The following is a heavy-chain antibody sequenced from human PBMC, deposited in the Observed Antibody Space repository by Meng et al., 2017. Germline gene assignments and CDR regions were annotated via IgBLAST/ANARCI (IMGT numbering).Heavy chain of an antibody. V-gene: IGHV4-39*07. J-gene: IGHJ5*02. CDR3: ARGERQWLVRSGNWCDP. D-gene: IGHD6-19*01. CDR1: GGSISSSSYY. Sequence: GSLRLSCTVSGGSISSSSYYWGWIRQPPGKGLEWIGSIYYSGSTYYNPSLKSRVAISVDTSKNQFSLKLSSVTAADTAVYYCARGERQWLVRSGNWCDPWGQATLATVSS. CDR2: IYYSGST.